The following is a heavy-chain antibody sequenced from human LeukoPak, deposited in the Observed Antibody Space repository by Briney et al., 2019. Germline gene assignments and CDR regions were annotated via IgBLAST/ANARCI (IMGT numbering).Heavy chain of an antibody. CDR1: GYSISSGYY. V-gene: IGHV4-38-2*02. J-gene: IGHJ4*02. D-gene: IGHD3-9*01. CDR3: ASGNDILTGYYT. CDR2: IFHSGKT. Sequence: SETLSLTCTVSGYSISSGYYWGWLRQPPGKGLEWIGSIFHSGKTYYNPSLKSRVTMSVDTSKNQFPLKLSSATAADTAVYYCASGNDILTGYYTWGQGTLVTVSS.